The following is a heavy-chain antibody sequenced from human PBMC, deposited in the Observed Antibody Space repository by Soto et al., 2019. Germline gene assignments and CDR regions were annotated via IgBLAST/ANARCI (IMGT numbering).Heavy chain of an antibody. CDR3: ARDGDIVVVPAANGEYYYGIDF. V-gene: IGHV1-69*01. CDR1: GGTVSSYA. Sequence: QVQLVQSGAVVKNPGSSVKVSCKASGGTVSSYAISWVRQAPGQGLEWMGGFIPIFGTATYAQKFQGSVTITADESTSAAYMELSSLRSEDTAVYSCARDGDIVVVPAANGEYYYGIDFWCHAGTVTDS. D-gene: IGHD2-2*01. CDR2: FIPIFGTA. J-gene: IGHJ6*02.